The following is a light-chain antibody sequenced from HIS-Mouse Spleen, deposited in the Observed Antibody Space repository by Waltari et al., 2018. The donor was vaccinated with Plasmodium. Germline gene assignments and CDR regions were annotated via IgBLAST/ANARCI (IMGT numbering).Light chain of an antibody. Sequence: QSALTQPPSASGSPGQSVTISCTGTSSDVGGYNYVSWYQQPPGKAPKPMIYEVSKRPSGVPDRCSGSKSGNTASLTVAGLQAEDEADYYCSSYAGSNNLVFGGGTKLTVL. CDR2: EVS. CDR3: SSYAGSNNLV. J-gene: IGLJ2*01. V-gene: IGLV2-8*01. CDR1: SSDVGGYNY.